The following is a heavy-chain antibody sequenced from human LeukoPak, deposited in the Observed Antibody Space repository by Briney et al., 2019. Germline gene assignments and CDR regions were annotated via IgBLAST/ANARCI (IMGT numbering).Heavy chain of an antibody. D-gene: IGHD4-17*01. J-gene: IGHJ3*02. CDR2: IYSGGST. V-gene: IGHV3-53*01. CDR1: GFTVSSNY. CDR3: AKDPNGDYIGTFDI. Sequence: GGSLRLSCAASGFTVSSNYMSWVRQAPWKGLEWVSVIYSGGSTYYADSVKGRFTISRDNSKNTLYLQMNSLRAEDTAVYYCAKDPNGDYIGTFDIWGQGTMVTVSS.